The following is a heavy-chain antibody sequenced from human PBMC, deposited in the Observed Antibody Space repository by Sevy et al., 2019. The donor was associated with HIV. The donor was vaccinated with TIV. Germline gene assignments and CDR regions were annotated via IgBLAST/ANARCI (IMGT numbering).Heavy chain of an antibody. J-gene: IGHJ4*02. CDR1: GLIFRDHY. Sequence: GGSLRLSCAASGLIFRDHYIHWVRQAPGKGLEWVGRARNKGNTYTIQYAASVKGRFSVSRDDSKNSLYLQMNSLKTEDTALYYCVREKTGVRGALDYWGQGTLVTVSS. CDR2: ARNKGNTYTI. V-gene: IGHV3-72*01. CDR3: VREKTGVRGALDY. D-gene: IGHD3-10*01.